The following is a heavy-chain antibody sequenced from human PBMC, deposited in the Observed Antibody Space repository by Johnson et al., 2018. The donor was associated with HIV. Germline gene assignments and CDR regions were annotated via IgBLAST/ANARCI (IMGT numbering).Heavy chain of an antibody. CDR2: IYSGGST. J-gene: IGHJ3*02. Sequence: VQLVESGGGLVKPGGSLRLSCVASGFTFSDYYMSWIRQAPGKGLEWVSVIYSGGSTSNAESAKGSFTISRDNSKNTLNLQMNTLRAEATAIYHCAKGGLSAFDIWGQGTMVTFSS. CDR3: AKGGLSAFDI. V-gene: IGHV3-66*01. CDR1: GFTFSDYY. D-gene: IGHD3-16*02.